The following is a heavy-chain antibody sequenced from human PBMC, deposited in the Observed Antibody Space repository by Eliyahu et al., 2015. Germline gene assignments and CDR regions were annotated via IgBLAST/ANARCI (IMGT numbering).Heavy chain of an antibody. CDR1: GYTFTGYY. CDR2: INPNSGDT. J-gene: IGHJ4*02. Sequence: QVQLVQSGAEVKKPGASVKXSCXASGYTFTGYYMHWVRQAPGQGREWMGWINPNSGDTNSAQKFQDRITMTRDTSISTAYMELSRLTSDDTAVYYCARDSGTFADWGQGTLVTVSS. D-gene: IGHD1-26*01. CDR3: ARDSGTFAD. V-gene: IGHV1-2*02.